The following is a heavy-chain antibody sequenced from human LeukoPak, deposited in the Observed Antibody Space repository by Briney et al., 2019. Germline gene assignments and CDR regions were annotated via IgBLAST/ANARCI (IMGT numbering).Heavy chain of an antibody. CDR3: ARVNFRDYRGYTWFEP. CDR1: GVTFSDCA. V-gene: IGHV3-49*03. Sequence: PGRSLRLSCKGSGVTFSDCAVTWFRQTPGKGLEWVGFVRTKTHGGAPESAASVRGRFNVSRDETAGIAYLQMTSLRTEDTAMYYCARVNFRDYRGYTWFEPWGQGTLVTVSS. D-gene: IGHD3-10*01. CDR2: VRTKTHGGAP. J-gene: IGHJ5*02.